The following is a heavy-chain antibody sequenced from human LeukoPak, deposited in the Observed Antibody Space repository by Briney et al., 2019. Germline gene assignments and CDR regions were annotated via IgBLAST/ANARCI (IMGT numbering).Heavy chain of an antibody. J-gene: IGHJ4*02. D-gene: IGHD3-22*01. CDR1: GFTFSSYA. CDR2: ISGRGANT. Sequence: GGSLRLSCATSGFTFSSYAMSWFRRAPGKGLEWFSSISGRGANTHYADSVKGRFTISGDYSKNTLNLQMNSLRAEDTAVYYCAKFGRVFDTSGYYWFPNWGQGILVTVSS. V-gene: IGHV3-23*01. CDR3: AKFGRVFDTSGYYWFPN.